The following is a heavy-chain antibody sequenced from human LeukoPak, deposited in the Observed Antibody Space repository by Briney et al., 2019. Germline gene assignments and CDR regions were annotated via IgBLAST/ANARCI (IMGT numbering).Heavy chain of an antibody. Sequence: GGSLRLSCAGSGFTFSSYAMNWVRQAPGKGLEWVSGISGSGRSTYSADSVKGRLTISRDNSKSTLYLQMNSLRAEDTAVYYCVKSQIVGATEDAFDIWGQGTMVTVSS. CDR1: GFTFSSYA. CDR3: VKSQIVGATEDAFDI. V-gene: IGHV3-23*01. J-gene: IGHJ3*02. CDR2: ISGSGRST. D-gene: IGHD1-26*01.